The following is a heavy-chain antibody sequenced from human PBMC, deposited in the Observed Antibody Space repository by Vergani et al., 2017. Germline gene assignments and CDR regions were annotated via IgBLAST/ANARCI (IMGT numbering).Heavy chain of an antibody. CDR3: AKGAGKLYYYYYMDV. V-gene: IGHV3-43*02. Sequence: EVQLVESGGGLVQPGRSLRLSCAASGFTFDDYAMHWVRQAPGKGLEWVSLISGDGGSTYYADSVKGRFTISRDNSKNSLYLQMNSLRTEDTALYYCAKGAGKLYYYYYMDVWGKGTTVTVSS. CDR1: GFTFDDYA. CDR2: ISGDGGST. J-gene: IGHJ6*03. D-gene: IGHD6-19*01.